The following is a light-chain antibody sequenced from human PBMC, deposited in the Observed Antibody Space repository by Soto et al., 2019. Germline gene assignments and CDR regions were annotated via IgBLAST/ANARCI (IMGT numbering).Light chain of an antibody. J-gene: IGLJ3*02. CDR1: SSDVGSYSR. CDR3: SSYTSSSTLE. V-gene: IGLV2-18*02. CDR2: EVG. Sequence: QSVLTQPPSVSGSPGQSVTISCSGTSSDVGSYSRVSWYQQSPGTAPKLMIYEVGNRPSGVPDRFSGSKSGTTASLTISGLQAEDEAYYYCSSYTSSSTLEFGGGTKLTVL.